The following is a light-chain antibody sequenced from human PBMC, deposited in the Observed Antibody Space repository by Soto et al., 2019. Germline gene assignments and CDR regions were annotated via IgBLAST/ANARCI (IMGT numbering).Light chain of an antibody. CDR2: GAS. J-gene: IGKJ4*01. CDR1: QSVSSSY. Sequence: EVVLTQSPDTLSLSPGEGATLSCRASQSVSSSYLAWYQQKPGQAPRLLIYGASSRATGIPDRFSGSGFGTDFTLTISRLEPEDVAVYYCQQRSGWPPLTFGGGTRVEIK. V-gene: IGKV3D-20*02. CDR3: QQRSGWPPLT.